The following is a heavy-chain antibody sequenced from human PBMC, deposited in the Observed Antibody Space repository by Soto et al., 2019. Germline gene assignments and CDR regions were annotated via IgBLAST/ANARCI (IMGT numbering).Heavy chain of an antibody. Sequence: QVQLVESGGGVVQPGRSLRLSCAASGFTFSTYAMHWVRQAPGKGLEWVAAISYDGTNKYYADSVRGRFTISRDNSKNTLFLQMTSLRAEDTAVYYCAKDGGGYNYGYVMLDKYYYGMDVWGQGTTVTVSS. CDR2: ISYDGTNK. CDR1: GFTFSTYA. V-gene: IGHV3-30-3*01. J-gene: IGHJ6*02. D-gene: IGHD5-18*01. CDR3: AKDGGGYNYGYVMLDKYYYGMDV.